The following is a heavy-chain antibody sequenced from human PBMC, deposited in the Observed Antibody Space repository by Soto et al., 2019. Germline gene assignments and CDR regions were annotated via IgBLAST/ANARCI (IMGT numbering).Heavy chain of an antibody. CDR2: ISGSGGST. V-gene: IGHV3-23*01. CDR1: GFTFSSYA. J-gene: IGHJ6*02. D-gene: IGHD3-10*01. CDR3: AKNGSSGRGV. Sequence: GGSLRLSCAASGFTFSSYAMSWVRQAPGKGLEWVSAISGSGGSTYYADSVKGRFTVSRDNSKNTLYLQMNSLRVEDTAVYYCAKNGSSGRGVWGQGTTVTVSS.